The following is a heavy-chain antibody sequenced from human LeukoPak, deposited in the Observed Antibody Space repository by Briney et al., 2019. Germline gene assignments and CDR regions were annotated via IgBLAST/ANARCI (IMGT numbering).Heavy chain of an antibody. Sequence: SETLSLTCTVSGGSISSSSCYWGWIRQPPGQGLEWIGNIYYSGSTYYNPSLKSRVTISVDTSKNQFSLKLSSVTAADTAVYYCARAASMVRGVIITNAFDPWGQGTLVTVSS. CDR3: ARAASMVRGVIITNAFDP. D-gene: IGHD3-10*01. J-gene: IGHJ5*02. CDR1: GGSISSSSCY. V-gene: IGHV4-39*07. CDR2: IYYSGST.